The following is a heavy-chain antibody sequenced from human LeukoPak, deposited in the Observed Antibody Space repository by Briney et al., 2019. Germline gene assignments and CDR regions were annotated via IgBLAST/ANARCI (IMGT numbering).Heavy chain of an antibody. V-gene: IGHV3-53*01. CDR2: IYSGGST. CDR1: GFTVSSNY. Sequence: GGSLRLSCAASGFTVSSNYMSWVRQAPGKGLEWVSVIYSGGSTYYADSVKGRFTVSRDNSKNTLYLQMNSLRAEDTAVYYCARLLTPSDYYYYMDVWGKGTTVTVSS. CDR3: ARLLTPSDYYYYMDV. J-gene: IGHJ6*03. D-gene: IGHD1-14*01.